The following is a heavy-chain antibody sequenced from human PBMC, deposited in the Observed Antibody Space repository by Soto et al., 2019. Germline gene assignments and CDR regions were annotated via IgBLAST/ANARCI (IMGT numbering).Heavy chain of an antibody. CDR1: GGSFSGYY. V-gene: IGHV4-34*01. D-gene: IGHD6-6*01. Sequence: SATLSLTCAVYGGSFSGYYWSWIRQPPGKGLEWIGEINHSGSTNYNPSLKSRVTISVDTSKNQFSLKLSSVTAADTAVYYCARTAGPVDSSSSSWFDPWGQGTLVTVS. J-gene: IGHJ5*02. CDR3: ARTAGPVDSSSSSWFDP. CDR2: INHSGST.